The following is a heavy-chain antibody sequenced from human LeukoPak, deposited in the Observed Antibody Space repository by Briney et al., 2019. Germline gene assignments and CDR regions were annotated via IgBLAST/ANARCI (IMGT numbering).Heavy chain of an antibody. V-gene: IGHV3-13*01. J-gene: IGHJ4*02. D-gene: IGHD1-1*01. CDR1: GFTFSDYD. CDR2: IGTAGDT. Sequence: GSLRLSCSASGFTFSDYDMHWVRQAKGKGLELVSTIGTAGDTYYTGSVKGRFTISRENAKNSLYLQMNSLRAGDTAVYYCARVAKERVGGVYYFDYWGQGTLVTVSS. CDR3: ARVAKERVGGVYYFDY.